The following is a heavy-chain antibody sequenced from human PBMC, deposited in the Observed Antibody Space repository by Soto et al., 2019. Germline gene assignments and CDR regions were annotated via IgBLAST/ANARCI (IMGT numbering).Heavy chain of an antibody. Sequence: GGSLRLSCAASGFTFSSYSMNWVRQAPGKGLEWVSYISSSSSTIYYADSVKGRFTISRDNAKNSLYLQMNSLRAEDTAVYYCARDVDPVTGDYWGQGTLVTVSS. D-gene: IGHD4-17*01. CDR3: ARDVDPVTGDY. CDR1: GFTFSSYS. CDR2: ISSSSSTI. J-gene: IGHJ4*02. V-gene: IGHV3-48*01.